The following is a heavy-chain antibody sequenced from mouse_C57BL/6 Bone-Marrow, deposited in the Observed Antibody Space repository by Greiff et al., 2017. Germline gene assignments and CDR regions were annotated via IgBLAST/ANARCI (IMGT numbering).Heavy chain of an antibody. J-gene: IGHJ4*01. CDR3: ARSVVATGNYYAMDY. CDR1: GYTFTSYG. V-gene: IGHV1-81*01. D-gene: IGHD1-1*01. Sequence: VQGVESGAELARPGASVKLSCKASGYTFTSYGISWVKQRTGQGLEWIGEIYPRSGNTYYNEKFKGKATLTADKSSSTAYMELRSLTSEDSAVYFCARSVVATGNYYAMDYWGQGTSVTVSA. CDR2: IYPRSGNT.